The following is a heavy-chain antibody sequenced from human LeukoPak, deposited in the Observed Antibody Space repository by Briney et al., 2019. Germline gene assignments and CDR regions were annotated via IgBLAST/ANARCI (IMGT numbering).Heavy chain of an antibody. CDR1: GFSFSVYE. CDR3: AGDGEGEYPIDY. Sequence: GGSLRLSCAASGFSFSVYEMHWVRQAPGKGLEWISDISSSGTTTYYADSVKGRFTISRDNAKNTLYLQMNSLRAEDTAVYYCAGDGEGEYPIDYWGQGTLVTVSS. CDR2: ISSSGTTT. J-gene: IGHJ4*02. V-gene: IGHV3-48*03. D-gene: IGHD3-16*01.